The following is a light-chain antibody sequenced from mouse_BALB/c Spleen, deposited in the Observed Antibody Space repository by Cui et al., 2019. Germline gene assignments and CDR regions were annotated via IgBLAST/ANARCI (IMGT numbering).Light chain of an antibody. Sequence: QIVLTQSPALMSASPGEKVTMTCSPSSSVSDMYWYQQKPRSSPKPWIYLTSNLASGVPARFSGSGSGTSYSLTISSMEAEDAATYYCQQWSSNPLTFGAGTKLELK. CDR2: LTS. CDR3: QQWSSNPLT. J-gene: IGKJ5*01. V-gene: IGKV4-68*01. CDR1: SSVSD.